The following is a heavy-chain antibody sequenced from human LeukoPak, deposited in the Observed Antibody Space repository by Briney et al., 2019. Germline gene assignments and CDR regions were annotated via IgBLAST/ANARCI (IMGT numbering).Heavy chain of an antibody. V-gene: IGHV3-23*01. Sequence: GGSLRLSCAASGFTFSSYAMSWVRQAPGKGLEWVSAISGSGGSTYYADSMKGRFTISRDNSKNTLYLQMNSLRAEDTAVYYCAMLHDYGGKNWFYPWGQGTLVTVSS. J-gene: IGHJ5*02. CDR2: ISGSGGST. CDR3: AMLHDYGGKNWFYP. D-gene: IGHD4-23*01. CDR1: GFTFSSYA.